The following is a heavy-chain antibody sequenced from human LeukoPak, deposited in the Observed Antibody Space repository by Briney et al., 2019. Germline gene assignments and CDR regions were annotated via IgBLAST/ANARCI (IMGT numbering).Heavy chain of an antibody. V-gene: IGHV1-69*10. CDR2: FDPEDGET. CDR3: ARDPRQNWFDP. J-gene: IGHJ5*02. Sequence: SVKVSCKASGGTFSSYAISWVRQAPGQGLEWMGGFDPEDGETIYAQKFQGRVTMTEDTSTSTAYMELRSLRSDDTAVYYCARDPRQNWFDPWGQGTLVTVSS. CDR1: GGTFSSYA.